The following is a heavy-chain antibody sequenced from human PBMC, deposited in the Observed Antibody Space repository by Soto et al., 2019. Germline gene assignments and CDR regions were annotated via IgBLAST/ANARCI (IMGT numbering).Heavy chain of an antibody. V-gene: IGHV1-3*01. CDR2: INADNGNT. D-gene: IGHD3-3*01. J-gene: IGHJ4*02. Sequence: ASVKVSCKASGYTFTSYAMHWVRQAPGQGLEWMGWINADNGNTKYSQKLQGRVTMTTDTSTSTAYMELRSLRSDDTAVYYCARDSTIFGVVTQLDYWGQGTLVTVS. CDR1: GYTFTSYA. CDR3: ARDSTIFGVVTQLDY.